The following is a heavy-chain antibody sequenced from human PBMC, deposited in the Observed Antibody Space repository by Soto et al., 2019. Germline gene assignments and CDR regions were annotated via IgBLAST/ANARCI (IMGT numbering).Heavy chain of an antibody. D-gene: IGHD2-2*01. Sequence: TLTLTCTVSGGSISSGGYYWSWIRQHPGKGLEWIGYIYYSGSTYYNPSPKSRVTISVDTSKNQFSLKLSSVTAADTAVYYCAREYQLPPYYYGMDVWGQGTTVTVSS. V-gene: IGHV4-31*03. CDR2: IYYSGST. CDR1: GGSISSGGYY. J-gene: IGHJ6*02. CDR3: AREYQLPPYYYGMDV.